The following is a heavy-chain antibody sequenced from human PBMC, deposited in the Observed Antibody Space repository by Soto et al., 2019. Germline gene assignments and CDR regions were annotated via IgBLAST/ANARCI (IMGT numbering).Heavy chain of an antibody. CDR1: GYTFTSYG. Sequence: ASVKVSCKASGYTFTSYGISWVRQAPGQGLEWMGWISAYNGNTNYAQKLQGRVTMTTDTSTSTAYMELRSLRSDDTAVYYCARIQVVLRFLEWHRGANWFDPWGQGTLVTVSS. CDR3: ARIQVVLRFLEWHRGANWFDP. J-gene: IGHJ5*02. CDR2: ISAYNGNT. D-gene: IGHD3-3*01. V-gene: IGHV1-18*01.